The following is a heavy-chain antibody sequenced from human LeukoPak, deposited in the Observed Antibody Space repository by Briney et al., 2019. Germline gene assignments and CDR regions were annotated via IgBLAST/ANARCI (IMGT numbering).Heavy chain of an antibody. CDR2: ITTSSDYK. D-gene: IGHD3-3*01. V-gene: IGHV3-21*01. J-gene: IGHJ4*02. CDR3: ASNFGVVDY. Sequence: PGGFLRLSCAASGFTFSAYTMSWVRQAPGKGLEWVSSITTSSDYKYYADSLRGRLTISRDNAKNSLFLQMNSLRAEDTAVYYCASNFGVVDYWGQGTLVTVSS. CDR1: GFTFSAYT.